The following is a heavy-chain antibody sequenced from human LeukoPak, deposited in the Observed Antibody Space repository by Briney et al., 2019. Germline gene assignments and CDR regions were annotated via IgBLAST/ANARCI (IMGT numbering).Heavy chain of an antibody. CDR1: GFTFSSYR. CDR3: ARDSPPIAAAGNQDYYYYGMDV. V-gene: IGHV3-48*01. J-gene: IGHJ6*02. Sequence: PGGSLRLSCTASGFTFSSYRMSWVRRAPGKGLEWVSYISDTSGNIYYADSVKGRFIISRDNGKNSLYLQMNSLRAEDTAVYYCARDSPPIAAAGNQDYYYYGMDVWGQGTTVTVSS. CDR2: ISDTSGNI. D-gene: IGHD6-13*01.